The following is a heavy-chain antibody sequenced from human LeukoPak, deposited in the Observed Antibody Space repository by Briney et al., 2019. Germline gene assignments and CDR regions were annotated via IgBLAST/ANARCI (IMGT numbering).Heavy chain of an antibody. D-gene: IGHD4-17*01. V-gene: IGHV3-48*04. CDR3: ARVYVGLRYGDYDLNAFDI. CDR2: ISSSCSTI. CDR1: GFTFSSYS. Sequence: PGGSLRLSCAASGFTFSSYSMNWVRQAPGKGLEWVSYISSSCSTIYYADSVKGRFTISRDNAKNSLYLQMNSLRAEDTAVYYCARVYVGLRYGDYDLNAFDIWGQGTMVTVSS. J-gene: IGHJ3*02.